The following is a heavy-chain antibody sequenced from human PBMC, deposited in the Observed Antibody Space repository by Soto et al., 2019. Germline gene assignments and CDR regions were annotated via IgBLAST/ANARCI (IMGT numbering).Heavy chain of an antibody. Sequence: GGSLRLSCASSGFTFSDYWMHLVRQAPGKGLVWVSRINSDGSSTFYADSVKGRFTISRDNAKNTLYLQMNSLRAEDTAVYYCASSLLTPFDYWGQGTLVTVSS. CDR3: ASSLLTPFDY. CDR2: INSDGSST. D-gene: IGHD7-27*01. J-gene: IGHJ4*02. V-gene: IGHV3-74*01. CDR1: GFTFSDYW.